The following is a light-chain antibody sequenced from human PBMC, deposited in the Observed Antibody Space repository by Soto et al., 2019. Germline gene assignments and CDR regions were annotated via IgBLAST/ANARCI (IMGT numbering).Light chain of an antibody. J-gene: IGKJ1*01. Sequence: EIVMTQSPATLSVSPGERATLSCRASQSVSSNLAWYQQKPGQAPRLLIYGASTGATGIPARFSGSGSGTEFTLTISSLQSEDFAVSYCQQYNNWPSTFGQGTKVEIK. CDR1: QSVSSN. CDR3: QQYNNWPST. V-gene: IGKV3-15*01. CDR2: GAS.